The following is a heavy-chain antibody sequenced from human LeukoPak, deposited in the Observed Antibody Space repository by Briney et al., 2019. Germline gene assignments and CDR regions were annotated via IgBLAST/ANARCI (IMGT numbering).Heavy chain of an antibody. CDR1: GYTFTGYY. CDR2: INPNSGGT. J-gene: IGHJ3*02. Sequence: VASVKVSCKASGYTFTGYYMHRVRQAPGQGLEWMGWINPNSGGTNYAQKFQGRVTMTRDTSISTAYMELSRLRSDDTAVYYCARVTPDDSSGYYIPDAFDIWGQGTMVTVSS. V-gene: IGHV1-2*02. D-gene: IGHD3-22*01. CDR3: ARVTPDDSSGYYIPDAFDI.